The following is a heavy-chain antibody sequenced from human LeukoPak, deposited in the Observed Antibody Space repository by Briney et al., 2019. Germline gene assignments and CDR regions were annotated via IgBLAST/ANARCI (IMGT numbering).Heavy chain of an antibody. D-gene: IGHD3-22*01. Sequence: SETLSLTCTVSGGSISSSTYYWGWIRQPPGKGLEWIGSIYYSGRTYYNPSLKSRVTISVDTSKNQFSLKLSSVTAADTAVYYCARRGNYDSSGSRAEYFRHWGQGTLVTVSS. CDR3: ARRGNYDSSGSRAEYFRH. V-gene: IGHV4-39*01. J-gene: IGHJ1*01. CDR1: GGSISSSTYY. CDR2: IYYSGRT.